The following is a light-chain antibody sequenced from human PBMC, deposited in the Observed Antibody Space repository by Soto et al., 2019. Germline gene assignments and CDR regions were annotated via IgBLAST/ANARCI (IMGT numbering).Light chain of an antibody. V-gene: IGKV1-5*03. CDR2: KAS. Sequence: DIQLTQSPSTLSASVGDRVTITCRASQTVSTWLAWYQQKPGKAPKVLIYKASTLESGVPLRFTNSGSGTEFTLTISSLQPDDFATYYCLQYNNYWTFGQGTKVDIK. J-gene: IGKJ1*01. CDR1: QTVSTW. CDR3: LQYNNYWT.